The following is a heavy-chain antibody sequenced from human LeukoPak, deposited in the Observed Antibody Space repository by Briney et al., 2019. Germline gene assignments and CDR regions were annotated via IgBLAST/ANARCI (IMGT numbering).Heavy chain of an antibody. CDR2: IYFSGGT. J-gene: IGHJ4*02. CDR1: GGSIRSHY. Sequence: SETLSLTCTVSGGSIRSHYWSWIRQPPGKGLEWIGYIYFSGGTNYNPSLKSRVSISVDTSKNQFSLKLSSVTAADTAVYYCARIFAAADMYYFDYWGQGTLVTVSS. V-gene: IGHV4-59*08. CDR3: ARIFAAADMYYFDY. D-gene: IGHD6-13*01.